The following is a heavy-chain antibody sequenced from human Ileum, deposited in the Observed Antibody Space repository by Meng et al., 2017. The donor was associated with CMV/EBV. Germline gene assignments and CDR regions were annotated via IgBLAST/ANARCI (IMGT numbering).Heavy chain of an antibody. CDR1: GYTCTGYY. J-gene: IGHJ1*01. V-gene: IGHV1-2*02. CDR2: LNPNSGAT. Sequence: SCKASGYTCTGYYMHWVRQAPGQGLEWMGWLNPNSGATNYAQKFQGRVTMTRDTSISTAYMELSRLRSDDTAVYSCARGANAEYFQHWGQGTLVTVSS. CDR3: ARGANAEYFQH.